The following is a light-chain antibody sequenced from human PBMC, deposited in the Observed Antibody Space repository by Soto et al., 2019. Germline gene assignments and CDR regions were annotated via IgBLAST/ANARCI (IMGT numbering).Light chain of an antibody. CDR2: DAS. CDR3: QQYNTYS. V-gene: IGKV1-5*01. CDR1: QSISSW. J-gene: IGKJ1*01. Sequence: DIQRTQSPSTLSASVGDRFTITCRASQSISSWLAWYQQKPGTAPKLLIYDASSLESGVPSRFSGSGSGTEFTLTIRSLQPDDSATYYRQQYNTYSFGQGTTVDIK.